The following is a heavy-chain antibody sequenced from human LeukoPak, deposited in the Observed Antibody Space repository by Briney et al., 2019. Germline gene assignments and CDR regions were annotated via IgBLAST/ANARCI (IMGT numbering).Heavy chain of an antibody. Sequence: ASVKVSCKASGYTFTSYDINWVRQATGQGLEWMGWMNPNSGNTGYAQKFQGRVTMTRNTSISTAYMELSSLRSEDTAVYYCARGPILYDFWTFYYYGMDVWGQGTTVTVSS. V-gene: IGHV1-8*01. J-gene: IGHJ6*02. CDR2: MNPNSGNT. D-gene: IGHD3-3*01. CDR1: GYTFTSYD. CDR3: ARGPILYDFWTFYYYGMDV.